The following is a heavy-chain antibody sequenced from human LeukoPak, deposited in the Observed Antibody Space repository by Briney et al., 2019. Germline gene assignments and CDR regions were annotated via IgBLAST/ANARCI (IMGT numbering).Heavy chain of an antibody. CDR1: VFTFSNYW. V-gene: IGHV3-7*03. CDR3: ARHEGYCSGGSCPVSRLTDYYYGMDV. Sequence: GESLRLSCAASVFTFSNYWMSWVRQAPGKGLEWVANIKQDGSQKYFAGSVKGRFTVSRDNIGNSLYLQMNSLRAEDTAVYYCARHEGYCSGGSCPVSRLTDYYYGMDVWGKGTTVTVSS. J-gene: IGHJ6*04. CDR2: IKQDGSQK. D-gene: IGHD2-15*01.